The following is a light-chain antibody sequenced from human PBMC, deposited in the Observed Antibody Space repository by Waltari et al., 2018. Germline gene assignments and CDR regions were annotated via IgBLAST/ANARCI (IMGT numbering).Light chain of an antibody. CDR2: GAS. V-gene: IGKV3-15*01. J-gene: IGKJ2*01. CDR3: QQYNNGPPGT. Sequence: ETVMTQSPGTLSVSPGERATLSCRASQNVNSHLAWYQQKFGQAPRLLIYGASNRAIGIPARFSGSGSGTEFTLTIHSLQSEDFAVYYCQQYNNGPPGTFGQGTKVEFQ. CDR1: QNVNSH.